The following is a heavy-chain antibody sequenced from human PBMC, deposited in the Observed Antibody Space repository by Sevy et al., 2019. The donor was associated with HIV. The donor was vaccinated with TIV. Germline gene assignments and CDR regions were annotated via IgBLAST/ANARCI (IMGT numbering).Heavy chain of an antibody. J-gene: IGHJ6*02. CDR2: IRSKSYGGTI. CDR3: TRDEGATDWGMDV. V-gene: IGHV3-49*04. D-gene: IGHD1-26*01. Sequence: GGSLRLSCTASGFTFGDYTVSWVRQAPGKGLEWVGFIRSKSYGGTIEYAASVKGRFTISKDTSKSIAYLQMNSLKTEDTALYFCTRDEGATDWGMDVWGQGTTVTVSS. CDR1: GFTFGDYT.